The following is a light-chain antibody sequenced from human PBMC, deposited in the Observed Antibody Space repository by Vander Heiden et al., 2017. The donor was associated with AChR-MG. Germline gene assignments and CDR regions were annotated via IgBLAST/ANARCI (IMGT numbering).Light chain of an antibody. V-gene: IGLV1-40*01. CDR2: GNS. Sequence: HSVLAPPPTVSRPPGQRVTIYCIERTSNIGAGYDVRWYQQLPGTDPTLLIYGNSNRPPGVADRFSGSKYGTSAALAITGRQAEDEADYYCQSYDSSLSGVVFGGGTKLTVL. CDR1: TSNIGAGYD. CDR3: QSYDSSLSGVV. J-gene: IGLJ2*01.